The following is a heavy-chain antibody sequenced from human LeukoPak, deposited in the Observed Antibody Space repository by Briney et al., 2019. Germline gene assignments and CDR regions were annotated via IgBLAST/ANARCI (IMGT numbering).Heavy chain of an antibody. V-gene: IGHV4-4*07. J-gene: IGHJ5*02. CDR3: ARTGDCSGGSCYRDKYNWFDP. CDR1: GGSISSYY. CDR2: IYTSGST. D-gene: IGHD2-15*01. Sequence: SETLSLTCTVYGGSISSYYWSWIRQPAGKGLEWIGRIYTSGSTNYNPSLKSRVTMSVDTSKNQFSLKLSSVTAADTAVYYRARTGDCSGGSCYRDKYNWFDPWGQGTLVTVSS.